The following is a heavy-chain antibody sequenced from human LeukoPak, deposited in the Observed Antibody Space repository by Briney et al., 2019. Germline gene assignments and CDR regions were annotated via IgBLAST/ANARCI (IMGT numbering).Heavy chain of an antibody. Sequence: GGSLRLSCAASEFPFSSFALHWVRQAPGKGLEWVAVISYDGSNKDYADSVKGRFTISRDNSKNTLYLQMNSLRAEDTAVYYCARDGRSSGWYQGFDYWGQGTLVTVSS. CDR2: ISYDGSNK. CDR3: ARDGRSSGWYQGFDY. J-gene: IGHJ4*02. V-gene: IGHV3-30-3*01. D-gene: IGHD6-19*01. CDR1: EFPFSSFA.